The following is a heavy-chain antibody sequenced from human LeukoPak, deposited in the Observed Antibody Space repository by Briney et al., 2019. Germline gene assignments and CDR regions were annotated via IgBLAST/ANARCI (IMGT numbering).Heavy chain of an antibody. J-gene: IGHJ4*02. V-gene: IGHV3-30*18. CDR1: GFTFSSYG. CDR2: ISYDGSNK. Sequence: PGRSLRLSCAASGFTFSSYGMHWVRQAPGKGLEWVAVISYDGSNKYYADSVKGRFTISRDNSKNTLYLQMNSLRAEDTAVYYCAKDRRSRYSSGYYYSSARFFDYWGQGTLVTVSS. CDR3: AKDRRSRYSSGYYYSSARFFDY. D-gene: IGHD3-22*01.